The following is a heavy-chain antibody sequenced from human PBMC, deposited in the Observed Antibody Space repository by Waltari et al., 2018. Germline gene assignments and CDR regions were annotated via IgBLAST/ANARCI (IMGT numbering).Heavy chain of an antibody. CDR2: IGPDGSDK. Sequence: EAQLVQSGGGLVQPGGSLTLSCAASGFNISRFWKPWIRQAPGQGLQWVAHIGPDGSDKYYVDSVKGRFTISRDNAENSLLLQMSSLRVEDTALYYCVGWNDPINSWGQGTLVAVSS. J-gene: IGHJ4*02. V-gene: IGHV3-7*01. CDR1: GFNISRFW. CDR3: VGWNDPINS. D-gene: IGHD1-1*01.